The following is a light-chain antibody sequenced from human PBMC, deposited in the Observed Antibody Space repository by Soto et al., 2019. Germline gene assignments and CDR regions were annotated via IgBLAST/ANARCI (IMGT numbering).Light chain of an antibody. V-gene: IGKV1-5*03. CDR2: KAS. Sequence: DIQMTQSPSTLSASVGDRVTITCRASHYINDWMAWYQQKPGKAPNLLIYKASILESGVPSRFSGSGSGTEFTLTITSLQPDDFATYFCLSYDSYSYTFGQGTKLEI. J-gene: IGKJ2*01. CDR1: HYINDW. CDR3: LSYDSYSYT.